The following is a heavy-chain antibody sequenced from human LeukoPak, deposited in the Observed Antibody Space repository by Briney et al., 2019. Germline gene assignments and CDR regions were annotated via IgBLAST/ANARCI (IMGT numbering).Heavy chain of an antibody. D-gene: IGHD6-19*01. CDR2: INHSGST. CDR1: GESFSGYY. CDR3: ASAIAVAGRIAVFDY. J-gene: IGHJ4*02. V-gene: IGHV4-34*01. Sequence: SETLSPTCAVYGESFSGYYWTWIRQPPGKGLEWIGEINHSGSTNYNPSLKSRVTISVDTFKNQFSLQLSSVTAADTAVYYCASAIAVAGRIAVFDYWGQGTLVTVSS.